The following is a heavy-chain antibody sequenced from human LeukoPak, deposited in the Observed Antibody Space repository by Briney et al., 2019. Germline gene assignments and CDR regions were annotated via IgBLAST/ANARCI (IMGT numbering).Heavy chain of an antibody. Sequence: GASLRLSRAASGFTLSNYLMSWVRPAPGKGLEWVANINHNVTEKYYVDSVTGRFDISRENDNNSLYLQMKSLRVEETAVYYCARWATSFDLWGQGTLVTVSS. CDR1: GFTLSNYL. J-gene: IGHJ4*02. CDR2: INHNVTEK. CDR3: ARWATSFDL. V-gene: IGHV3-7*01. D-gene: IGHD6-6*01.